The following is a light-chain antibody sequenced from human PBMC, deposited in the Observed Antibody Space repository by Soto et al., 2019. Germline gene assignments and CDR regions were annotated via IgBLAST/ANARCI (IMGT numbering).Light chain of an antibody. V-gene: IGLV2-23*01. CDR3: CSYAGSPTFV. CDR2: EGS. Sequence: QSVLTQPASVSGSPEQSITISCTGTSSDVGAYNLVSWYQQHPGKAPRLIIYEGSKRPSGISHRFSGSKSDNTASLTISGLRAEDEAHYHCCSYAGSPTFVFGGGTQLTVL. J-gene: IGLJ3*02. CDR1: SSDVGAYNL.